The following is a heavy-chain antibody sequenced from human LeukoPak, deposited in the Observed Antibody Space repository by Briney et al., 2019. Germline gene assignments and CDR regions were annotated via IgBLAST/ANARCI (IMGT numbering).Heavy chain of an antibody. J-gene: IGHJ6*02. D-gene: IGHD2-2*01. Sequence: GGSLRLSCAAPGFPFSHYWMTWVRQAPGKGLEWVASVTPEGSGKFYVDSVKGRFTISRDNAKTSLSLQMDSLRVEDTAIYFCARGHYQLEVWGQGTTVTVSS. V-gene: IGHV3-7*01. CDR2: VTPEGSGK. CDR1: GFPFSHYW. CDR3: ARGHYQLEV.